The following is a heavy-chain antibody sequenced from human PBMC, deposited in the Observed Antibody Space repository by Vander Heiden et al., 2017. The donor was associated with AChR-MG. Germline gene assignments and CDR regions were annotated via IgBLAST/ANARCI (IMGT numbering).Heavy chain of an antibody. CDR1: GGSFSGYY. V-gene: IGHV4-34*01. CDR2: INHSGST. J-gene: IGHJ6*03. CDR3: ARGRITIFGVVRGYYYYMDV. Sequence: QVQLQQWGAGLLKPSETLSLTCAVYGGSFSGYYWSWIRQPPGKGLEWIGEINHSGSTNYNPSLKSRVTISVDTSKNQFSLKLSSVTAADTAVYYCARGRITIFGVVRGYYYYMDVWGKGTTVTVSS. D-gene: IGHD3-3*01.